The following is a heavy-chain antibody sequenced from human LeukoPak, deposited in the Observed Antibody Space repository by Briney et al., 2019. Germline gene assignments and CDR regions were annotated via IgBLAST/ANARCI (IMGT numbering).Heavy chain of an antibody. V-gene: IGHV3-30*18. D-gene: IGHD5-12*01. J-gene: IGHJ4*02. CDR2: ISYDGSNK. Sequence: GGSLRLSCAASGFTFSSYGTHWVRQAPGKGLEWVAVISYDGSNKYYADSVKGRFTISRDNSKNTLYLQMNSLRAEDTAVYYCAKDDRRYSGYDYLPIDYWGQGTLVTVSS. CDR3: AKDDRRYSGYDYLPIDY. CDR1: GFTFSSYG.